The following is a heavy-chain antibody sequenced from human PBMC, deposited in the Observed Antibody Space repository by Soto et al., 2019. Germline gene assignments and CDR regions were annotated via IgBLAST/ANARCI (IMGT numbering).Heavy chain of an antibody. CDR2: IIPIFRTA. CDR1: GGTFSSYA. V-gene: IGHV1-69*01. J-gene: IGHJ5*02. Sequence: QVQLVQSGAEVKKPGSSGKGSCKASGGTFSSYAISWVRQAPGQGLEWMGWIIPIFRTANYAQKCQGRVTITADESTSTAYMELSSLRSEDTAVYYCARFRSNIVVVPAAISSPTSWFDPWGQGTLVTVSS. CDR3: ARFRSNIVVVPAAISSPTSWFDP. D-gene: IGHD2-2*01.